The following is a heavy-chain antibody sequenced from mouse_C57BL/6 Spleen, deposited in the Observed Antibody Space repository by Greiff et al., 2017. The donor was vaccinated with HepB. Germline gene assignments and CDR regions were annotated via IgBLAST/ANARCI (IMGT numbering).Heavy chain of an antibody. Sequence: LQESDAELVKPGASVKISCKVSGYTFTDHTIHWMKQRPEQGLEWIGYIYPRDGSTKYNEKFKGKATLTADKSSSTAYMQLNSLTSEDSAVYFCAKEGGSSYGDWYFDVWGTGTTVTVSS. V-gene: IGHV1-78*01. CDR1: GYTFTDHT. CDR3: AKEGGSSYGDWYFDV. D-gene: IGHD1-1*01. J-gene: IGHJ1*03. CDR2: IYPRDGST.